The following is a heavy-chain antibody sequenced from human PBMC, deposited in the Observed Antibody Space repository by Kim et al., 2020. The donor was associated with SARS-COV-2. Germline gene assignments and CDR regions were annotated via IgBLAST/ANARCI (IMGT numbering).Heavy chain of an antibody. CDR1: GYTFTGYY. D-gene: IGHD3-3*01. Sequence: ASVKVSCEASGYTFTGYYIHWVRQAPGQGLEWMGRINPNNAGTHYPQRFRDRVTMTRDTSITTAYMELSSLRFDDTAVYYCARGAGSHYDDSSGPGNYWGQGTLVTVSS. CDR3: ARGAGSHYDDSSGPGNY. CDR2: INPNNAGT. V-gene: IGHV1-2*06. J-gene: IGHJ4*02.